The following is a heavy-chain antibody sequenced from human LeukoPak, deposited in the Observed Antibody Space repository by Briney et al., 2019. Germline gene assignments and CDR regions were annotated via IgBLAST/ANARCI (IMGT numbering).Heavy chain of an antibody. J-gene: IGHJ4*02. CDR3: ARIAAGTH. D-gene: IGHD6-13*01. CDR1: GFTFSSYA. CDR2: ISSSSSYI. V-gene: IGHV3-21*01. Sequence: GGSPRLSCAASGFTFSSYAMSWVRQAPGKGLEWVSSISSSSSYIYYADSVKGRFTISRDNAKNSLYLQMNSLRAEDTAVYYCARIAAGTHWGQGTLVTVSS.